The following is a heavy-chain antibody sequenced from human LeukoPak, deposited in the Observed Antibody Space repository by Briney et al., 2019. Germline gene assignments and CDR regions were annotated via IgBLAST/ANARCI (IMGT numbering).Heavy chain of an antibody. V-gene: IGHV1-8*01. CDR1: GYTFTSYD. CDR3: ARMTGSSWYEDAFDI. CDR2: MNPNSGNT. Sequence: ASVKVSCKASGYTFTSYDINWVRQAPGQGLEWMGWMNPNSGNTGYAQKFQGRVTMTRNTSISTAYMELSSLRSEDTAVYYCARMTGSSWYEDAFDIWGQGTMVTVSS. J-gene: IGHJ3*02. D-gene: IGHD6-13*01.